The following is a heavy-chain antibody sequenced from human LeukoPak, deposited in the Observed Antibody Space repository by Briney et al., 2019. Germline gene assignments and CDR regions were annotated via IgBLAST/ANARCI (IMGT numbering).Heavy chain of an antibody. J-gene: IGHJ3*02. Sequence: SETLSLTCTVSGGSISSYYWSWIRQPPGKGLEWIGYIYYSGSTNYNPSLKSRVTISVDTSKNQFSLKLSSVTAADTAVYYCARDRRDFDIWGQGTMVTVSS. CDR3: ARDRRDFDI. CDR1: GGSISSYY. V-gene: IGHV4-59*01. CDR2: IYYSGST.